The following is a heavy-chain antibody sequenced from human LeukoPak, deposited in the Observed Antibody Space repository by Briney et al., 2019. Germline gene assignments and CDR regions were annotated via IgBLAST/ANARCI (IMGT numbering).Heavy chain of an antibody. CDR2: ITPIFGTA. D-gene: IGHD1-26*01. CDR1: GGTFSSYA. CDR3: ARVPTPPWMVLGGSVAHYYFDY. Sequence: SVKVSCKASGGTFSSYALSWVRQAPGQGLEWMGGITPIFGTANYAQKFQGRVTITADESTSTVYMELSSLRSEDTAVYYCARVPTPPWMVLGGSVAHYYFDYWGQGTLVTVSS. J-gene: IGHJ4*02. V-gene: IGHV1-69*13.